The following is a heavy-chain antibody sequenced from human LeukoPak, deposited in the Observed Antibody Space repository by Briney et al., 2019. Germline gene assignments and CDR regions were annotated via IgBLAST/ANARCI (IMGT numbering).Heavy chain of an antibody. D-gene: IGHD5/OR15-5a*01. CDR1: GTSITSCW. J-gene: IGHJ4*02. Sequence: AASKSTSCTGSGTSITSCWIRWVHPPPGKGVEWMGSIDPSEYNTKYNTSFGGDASPSDDKSINTANLQWTRLSASDAAIYYCVRRPATVYLCDNWGQGTLVTVSP. CDR2: IDPSEYNT. V-gene: IGHV5-10-1*01. CDR3: VRRPATVYLCDN.